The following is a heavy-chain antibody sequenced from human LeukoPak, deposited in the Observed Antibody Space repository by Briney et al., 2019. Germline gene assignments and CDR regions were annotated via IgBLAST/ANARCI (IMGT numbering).Heavy chain of an antibody. CDR2: LSGSGGST. Sequence: GGSLRLSCAASGFTFSNYAMTWVRQAPGKGLEWVSTLSGSGGSTYFGDSVKGRFTISRDNSKNRLYLKMNSLRAEDTAVYYCAKASAMIVVVSKHFDYWGQGTLVTVSS. J-gene: IGHJ4*02. V-gene: IGHV3-23*01. CDR1: GFTFSNYA. D-gene: IGHD3-22*01. CDR3: AKASAMIVVVSKHFDY.